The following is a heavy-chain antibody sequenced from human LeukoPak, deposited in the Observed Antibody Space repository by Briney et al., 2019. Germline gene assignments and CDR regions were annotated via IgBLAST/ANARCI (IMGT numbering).Heavy chain of an antibody. CDR3: ATTTGEAAGTRVGDYGMDV. J-gene: IGHJ6*02. V-gene: IGHV1-18*01. Sequence: ASVKVSCKASGYSFTSYGISWVRQAPGQGLEWMGWVSAYNGNTNYAQRLQGRVTMTTDTSTSTAYMELSSLRSEDTAVYYCATTTGEAAGTRVGDYGMDVWGQGTTVTVSS. CDR2: VSAYNGNT. D-gene: IGHD6-13*01. CDR1: GYSFTSYG.